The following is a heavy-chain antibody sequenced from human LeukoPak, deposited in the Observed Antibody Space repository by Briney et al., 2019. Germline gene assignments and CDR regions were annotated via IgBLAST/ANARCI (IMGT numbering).Heavy chain of an antibody. Sequence: GGSLRLSCAASGFTFSSYAMHWVRQAPGKGLEWVAVISYDGSNKYYADSVKGRFTISRDNSKNTLYLQMNSLRAEDTAVYYCAKEAGQLGHFDYWGQGTLVTVSS. V-gene: IGHV3-30-3*01. D-gene: IGHD6-13*01. CDR1: GFTFSSYA. J-gene: IGHJ4*02. CDR3: AKEAGQLGHFDY. CDR2: ISYDGSNK.